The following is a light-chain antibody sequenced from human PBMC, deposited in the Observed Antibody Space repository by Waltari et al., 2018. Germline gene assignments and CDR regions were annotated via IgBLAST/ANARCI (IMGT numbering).Light chain of an antibody. CDR1: SSTIGSNY. V-gene: IGLV1-47*01. CDR3: AAWDDSLSGYV. J-gene: IGLJ1*01. CDR2: RNN. Sequence: QSVLTQPPSASATPGQRVTISCSGSSSTIGSNYVYWYQQLPGTAPKLLMYRNNQRPSGVHDRFSGSKSGTSASLAISGLRAEDEADYYCAAWDDSLSGYVFGTGTKVTVL.